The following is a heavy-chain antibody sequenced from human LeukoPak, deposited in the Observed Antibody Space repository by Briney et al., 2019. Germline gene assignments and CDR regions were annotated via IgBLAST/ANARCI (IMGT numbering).Heavy chain of an antibody. Sequence: GGSLRLSCAASGFTFSSYSMNWVRQAPGKGLEWVSSISSSSSYIYYADSVKGRFTISRDNAKNSLYLQMNSLRAEDTAVYYCARAGEPAVAAGPFDYWGQGTLVTVSS. J-gene: IGHJ4*02. CDR1: GFTFSSYS. CDR2: ISSSSSYI. V-gene: IGHV3-21*01. D-gene: IGHD6-19*01. CDR3: ARAGEPAVAAGPFDY.